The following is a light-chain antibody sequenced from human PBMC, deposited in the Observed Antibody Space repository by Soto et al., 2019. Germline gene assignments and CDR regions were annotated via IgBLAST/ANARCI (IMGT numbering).Light chain of an antibody. CDR1: QSFSSSY. Sequence: EIVLTQSPGTLSLSPGERATLSCRASQSFSSSYLAWYQQKPGQAPRLLIYGASSRATGIPDRFSGSGSGTDFTLNISRLEPEDFAGYYCQQYGTSITFGQGTRLEI. J-gene: IGKJ5*01. CDR3: QQYGTSIT. V-gene: IGKV3-20*01. CDR2: GAS.